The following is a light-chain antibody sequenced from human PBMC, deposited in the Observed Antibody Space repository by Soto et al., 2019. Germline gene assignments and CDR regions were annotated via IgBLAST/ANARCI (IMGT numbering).Light chain of an antibody. CDR2: GAS. Sequence: IVTTQPHCTLCVPPVERAPLSCRASQSVGNNLAWHQQKPGQAPRLLIYGASTRATGFPARFSGSGSGTEFTLTISSLQSEDFAVYYCQQYNGWPTTLGQGTLLEI. J-gene: IGKJ5*01. V-gene: IGKV3-15*01. CDR3: QQYNGWPTT. CDR1: QSVGNN.